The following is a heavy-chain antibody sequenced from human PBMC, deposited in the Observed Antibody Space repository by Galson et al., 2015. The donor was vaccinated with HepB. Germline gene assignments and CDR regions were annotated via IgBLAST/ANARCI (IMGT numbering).Heavy chain of an antibody. V-gene: IGHV5-10-1*01. CDR3: ARSPGGSPWDYFDY. Sequence: QSGAEVKKPGESLRISCKGSGYSFNSYWISWVRQMPGKGLEWMGMIDPSDSYTNYSPSFQGHVTISADKSISTAYLQWSSLKASDTAMYYCARSPGGSPWDYFDYWGQGSLVTVSS. CDR2: IDPSDSYT. CDR1: GYSFNSYW. D-gene: IGHD1-26*01. J-gene: IGHJ4*02.